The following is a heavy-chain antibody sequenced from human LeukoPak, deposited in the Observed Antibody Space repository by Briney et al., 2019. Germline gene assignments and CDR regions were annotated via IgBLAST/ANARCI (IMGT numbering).Heavy chain of an antibody. CDR3: ARDSLYSSSSFDY. CDR1: GFTFSSYS. V-gene: IGHV3-21*01. D-gene: IGHD6-13*01. J-gene: IGHJ4*02. Sequence: PGGSLRLSCAASGFTFSSYSMNWVRQAPGKGPEWVSSISSSSSYIYYADSVKGRFTISRDNAKNSLYLQMNSLRAEDTAVYYCARDSLYSSSSFDYWGQGTLVTVSS. CDR2: ISSSSSYI.